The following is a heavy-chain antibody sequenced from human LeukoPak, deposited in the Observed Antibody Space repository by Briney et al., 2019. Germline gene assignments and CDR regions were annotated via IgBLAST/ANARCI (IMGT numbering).Heavy chain of an antibody. CDR2: IIPIFGTA. J-gene: IGHJ4*02. CDR1: GGTFSSYA. D-gene: IGHD3-10*01. V-gene: IGHV1-69*13. Sequence: ASVKVPCKASGGTFSSYAISWVRQAPGQGLEWMGGIIPIFGTANYAQKFQGRVTITADESTSTAYMELSSLRSEDTAVYYCARGETYYYGSGSHPLDYWGQGTLVTVSS. CDR3: ARGETYYYGSGSHPLDY.